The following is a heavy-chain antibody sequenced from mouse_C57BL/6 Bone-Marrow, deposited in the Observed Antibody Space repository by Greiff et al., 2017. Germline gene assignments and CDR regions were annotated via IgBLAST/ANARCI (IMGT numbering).Heavy chain of an antibody. CDR1: GYTFTSYD. CDR3: ARLEFDGSSGDWYFDV. J-gene: IGHJ1*03. D-gene: IGHD1-1*01. CDR2: IYPRDGST. V-gene: IGHV1-85*01. Sequence: QVHVKQSGPELVKPGASVKLSCKASGYTFTSYDINWVKQRPGQGLEWIGWIYPRDGSTKYNAKFKGKATLTVDTSSSTAYMELHSLTSEDSAVYFCARLEFDGSSGDWYFDVWGTGTTVTGSS.